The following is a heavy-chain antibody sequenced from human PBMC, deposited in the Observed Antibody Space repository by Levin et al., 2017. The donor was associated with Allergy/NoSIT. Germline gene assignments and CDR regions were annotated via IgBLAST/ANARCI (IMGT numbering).Heavy chain of an antibody. D-gene: IGHD3-22*01. CDR3: ARDWDTADSTGYYYSFEY. V-gene: IGHV3-48*02. CDR2: ISSSSTII. CDR1: GFTFSAYR. J-gene: IGHJ4*02. Sequence: GESLKISCAASGFTFSAYRMNWVRQAPGKGLEWVSFISSSSTIIYYADSVKGRFTISRDNAKNSLFLQMNSLRDEDTAVYYCARDWDTADSTGYYYSFEYWGQGTLVTVSS.